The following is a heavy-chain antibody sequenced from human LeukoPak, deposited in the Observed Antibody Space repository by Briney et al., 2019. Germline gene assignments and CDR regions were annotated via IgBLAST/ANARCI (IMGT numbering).Heavy chain of an antibody. CDR3: ARADSSKTRSFDY. J-gene: IGHJ4*02. D-gene: IGHD3-22*01. V-gene: IGHV3-74*01. Sequence: GGSLRLSCAASGFTFSSYWMHWVRHAPGKGLVWVSRINGDGGSTNYADSVKGRFTISRDNAENTLYLQMNSLRAEDTAVYYCARADSSKTRSFDYWGQGTLVTVSS. CDR1: GFTFSSYW. CDR2: INGDGGST.